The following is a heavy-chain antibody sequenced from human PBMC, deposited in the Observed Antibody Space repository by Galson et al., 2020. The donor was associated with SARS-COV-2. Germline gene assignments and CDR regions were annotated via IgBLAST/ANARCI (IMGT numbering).Heavy chain of an antibody. Sequence: KIPCNASGFTFTSSAVQWVRQARGQRLEWIGWIVVGSGNTNYAQKFQERVTITRDMSTSTAYMELSSLRSEDTAVYYCAAPYCSGGSCHDAFDIWGQGAMVTVSS. V-gene: IGHV1-58*01. CDR3: AAPYCSGGSCHDAFDI. D-gene: IGHD2-15*01. CDR2: IVVGSGNT. J-gene: IGHJ3*02. CDR1: GFTFTSSA.